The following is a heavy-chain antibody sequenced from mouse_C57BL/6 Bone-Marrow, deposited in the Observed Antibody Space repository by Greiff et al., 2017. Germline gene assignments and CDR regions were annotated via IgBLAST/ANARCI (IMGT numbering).Heavy chain of an antibody. J-gene: IGHJ2*01. CDR3: ARVTTVVAPYFDY. CDR1: GYTFTDYN. CDR2: INPNNGGT. Sequence: EVQLQQSGPELVKPGASVKIPCKASGYTFTDYNMDWVKQSHGKSLEWIGDINPNNGGTIYNQKFKGKATLTVDKSSSTAYMELRSLTSEDTAVYYWARVTTVVAPYFDYWGQGTTLTVSS. D-gene: IGHD1-1*01. V-gene: IGHV1-18*01.